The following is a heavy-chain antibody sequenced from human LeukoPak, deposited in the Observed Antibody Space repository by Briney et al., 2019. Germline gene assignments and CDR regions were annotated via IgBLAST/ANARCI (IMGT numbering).Heavy chain of an antibody. V-gene: IGHV3-49*03. J-gene: IGHJ4*02. D-gene: IGHD3-9*01. CDR1: GFTFGDHS. CDR2: IRSKAYGGTA. CDR3: TREIRYFDWFQADY. Sequence: GGSLRLSCTASGFTFGDHSVSWFRQAPGKGLEWVGFIRSKAYGGTAEYAASVKGRFTISRDDSKSVAYLQMDSLKTEDTAVYYCTREIRYFDWFQADYWGQGTLVIVSS.